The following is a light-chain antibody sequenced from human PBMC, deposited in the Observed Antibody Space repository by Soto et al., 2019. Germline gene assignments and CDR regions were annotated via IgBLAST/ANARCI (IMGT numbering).Light chain of an antibody. Sequence: DIQMTQSPSSLSASVGDRVTISCRASQTINSNLNWYQQKPGKAPKVLISAASSLRSGVPSRFSGSGSATDFTLTISSLQPEDFATYYCQQNYSIPRTFGQGTNLDIK. CDR3: QQNYSIPRT. V-gene: IGKV1-39*01. CDR1: QTINSN. CDR2: AAS. J-gene: IGKJ2*01.